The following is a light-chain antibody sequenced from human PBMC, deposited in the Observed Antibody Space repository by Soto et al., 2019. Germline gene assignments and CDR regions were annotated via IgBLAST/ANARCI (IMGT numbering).Light chain of an antibody. Sequence: AILMTQSPHSLSSSAGETVTPTFRASQGISSYLAWYQQKPGKAPKLLIYAAYNLQSGVPSRFSGSGSGTDFTLTIGCLQSEDLATYYCQQYYTYPWTFGQGTRLENK. CDR3: QQYYTYPWT. CDR1: QGISSY. CDR2: AAY. J-gene: IGKJ5*01. V-gene: IGKV1-8*01.